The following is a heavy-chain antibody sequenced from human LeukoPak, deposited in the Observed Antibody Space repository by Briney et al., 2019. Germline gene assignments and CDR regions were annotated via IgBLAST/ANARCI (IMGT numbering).Heavy chain of an antibody. V-gene: IGHV5-10-1*01. D-gene: IGHD3-16*01. CDR1: GGTFSSYA. Sequence: KVSCKASGGTFSSYAISWVRQMPGKGLEWMGRIDPSDSYTNYSPSFQGHVTISADKSISTAYLQWSSLKASDTAMYYCARLLRSYYYYYGMDVWGQGTTVTVSS. J-gene: IGHJ6*02. CDR2: IDPSDSYT. CDR3: ARLLRSYYYYYGMDV.